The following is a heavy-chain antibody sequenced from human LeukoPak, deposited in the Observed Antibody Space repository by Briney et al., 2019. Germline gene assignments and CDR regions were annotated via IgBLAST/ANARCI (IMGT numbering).Heavy chain of an antibody. Sequence: PGGSLSLSCAASGFTFSSYARSWVRQPPGKGLEWVSAISGSGGSPYYADSVKSRFTISRDNSKNTLYLQMNSLRAEDTAVYYCAKSRFDYWGQGTLVTVSS. CDR2: ISGSGGSP. CDR3: AKSRFDY. J-gene: IGHJ4*02. V-gene: IGHV3-23*01. CDR1: GFTFSSYA.